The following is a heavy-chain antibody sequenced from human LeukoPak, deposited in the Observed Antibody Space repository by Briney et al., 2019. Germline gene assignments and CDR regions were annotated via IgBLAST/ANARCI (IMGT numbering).Heavy chain of an antibody. CDR1: GFTFSGYA. CDR3: AKFVTAAGTDY. J-gene: IGHJ4*02. Sequence: GGSLRLSCAASGFTFSGYAMSWVRQAPGKGLEWVSAISGSGGSTYYADSVKGRFTISRDNSKNTLCLQMNSLRAEDTAVYYCAKFVTAAGTDYWGQGTLVTVSS. CDR2: ISGSGGST. D-gene: IGHD6-13*01. V-gene: IGHV3-23*01.